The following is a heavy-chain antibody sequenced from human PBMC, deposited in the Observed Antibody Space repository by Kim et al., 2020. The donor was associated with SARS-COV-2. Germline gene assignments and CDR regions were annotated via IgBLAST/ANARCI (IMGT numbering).Heavy chain of an antibody. CDR1: GGSISSYY. D-gene: IGHD3-22*01. CDR3: ARPARVTMIVVVTPGAFD. J-gene: IGHJ3*02. Sequence: SETLSLTCTVSGGSISSYYWSWIRQPPGKGLEWIGYIYDSGSTNYNPSPKSRVTVSVATSKNQFSLNLSSVTAADTAVYYCARPARVTMIVVVTPGAFD. V-gene: IGHV4-59*08. CDR2: IYDSGST.